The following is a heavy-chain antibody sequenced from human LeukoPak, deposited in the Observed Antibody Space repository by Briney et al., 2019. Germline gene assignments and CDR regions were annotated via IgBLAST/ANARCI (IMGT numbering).Heavy chain of an antibody. CDR2: IYYSGST. D-gene: IGHD6-6*01. V-gene: IGHV4-59*01. J-gene: IGHJ5*02. CDR1: GGSISSYY. CDR3: ARDLGAYSSSPGWFDP. Sequence: SETLSLTCTVSGGSISSYYWSWIRQPPGKGLEWIGYIYYSGSTNYNPSPKSRVTISVDTSKNQFSLKLSSVTAADTAVYYCARDLGAYSSSPGWFDPWGQGTLVTVSS.